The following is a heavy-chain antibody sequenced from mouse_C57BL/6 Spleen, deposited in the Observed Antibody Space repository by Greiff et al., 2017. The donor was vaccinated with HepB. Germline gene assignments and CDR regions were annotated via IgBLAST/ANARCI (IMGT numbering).Heavy chain of an antibody. V-gene: IGHV1-53*01. CDR2: INPSNGGT. D-gene: IGHD2-3*01. J-gene: IGHJ2*01. Sequence: VQLQQSGTELVKPGASVKLSCKASGYTFTSYWMHWVKQRPGQGLEWIGNINPSNGGTNYNEKFKSKATLTVDKSSSTAYMQLSSLTSEDSAVYYCARGGWLLRGYFDYWGQGTTLTVSS. CDR3: ARGGWLLRGYFDY. CDR1: GYTFTSYW.